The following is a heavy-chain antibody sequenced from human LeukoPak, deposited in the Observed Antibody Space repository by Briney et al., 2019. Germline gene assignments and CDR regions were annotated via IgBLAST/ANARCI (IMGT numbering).Heavy chain of an antibody. Sequence: SETLSLTCAVYGGSFSGYFWSWIRQPPGKGLDWIGEINHSGNTNYNPSLKSRATISVDTSKSQFSLKLSSVTAADTAVYYCARRSDDLGSPPNDCGRGTLVTVSS. CDR3: ARRSDDLGSPPND. CDR2: INHSGNT. J-gene: IGHJ4*02. CDR1: GGSFSGYF. D-gene: IGHD3-10*01. V-gene: IGHV4-34*01.